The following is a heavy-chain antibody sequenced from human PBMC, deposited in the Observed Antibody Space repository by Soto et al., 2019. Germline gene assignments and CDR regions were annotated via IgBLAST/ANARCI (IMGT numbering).Heavy chain of an antibody. CDR2: ISSSSSTI. J-gene: IGHJ6*03. Sequence: EVQLVESGGGLVQPGGSLRLSCAASGFTFSSYSMNWVRQAPGKGLEWVSYISSSSSTIYYADSVKGRFTISRDNAKNSLHLQMNSVRAEDTAVYYCARGAFYGSGTFSYYYYYMDVWGKGTTVTVSS. D-gene: IGHD3-10*01. CDR3: ARGAFYGSGTFSYYYYYMDV. CDR1: GFTFSSYS. V-gene: IGHV3-48*01.